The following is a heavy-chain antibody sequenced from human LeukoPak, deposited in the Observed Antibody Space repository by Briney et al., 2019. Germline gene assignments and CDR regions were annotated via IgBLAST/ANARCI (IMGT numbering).Heavy chain of an antibody. CDR2: ISGSGGST. V-gene: IGHV3-23*01. Sequence: GGSLRLFCAASGFTFSSYAMSWVRQAPGKGLEWVSAISGSGGSTYYADSVKGRFTISRDNAKNSLYLQMNSLRAEDTAVYYCARTRTEDGYNRGIDYWGQGTLVTVSS. CDR3: ARTRTEDGYNRGIDY. J-gene: IGHJ4*02. D-gene: IGHD5-24*01. CDR1: GFTFSSYA.